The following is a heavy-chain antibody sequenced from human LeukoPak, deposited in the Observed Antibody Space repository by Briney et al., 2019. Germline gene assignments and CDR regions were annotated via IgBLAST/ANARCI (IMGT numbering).Heavy chain of an antibody. J-gene: IGHJ4*02. D-gene: IGHD6-13*01. CDR2: ISSSSSYI. V-gene: IGHV3-21*01. CDR1: GFTFSSYS. CDR3: ARGREAAAGPPLDY. Sequence: GGSLRLSCAASGFTFSSYSMNWVRQAPGKGLEWVSSISSSSSYIYYADSVKGRFTISRDNAKNSLYLQMNSLRAEDTAVYYCARGREAAAGPPLDYWGQGTLVTVSS.